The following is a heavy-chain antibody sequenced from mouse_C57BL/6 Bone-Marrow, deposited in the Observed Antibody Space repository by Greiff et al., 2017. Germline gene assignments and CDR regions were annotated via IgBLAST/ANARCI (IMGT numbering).Heavy chain of an antibody. V-gene: IGHV1-64*01. J-gene: IGHJ3*01. CDR2: IHPNSGST. CDR1: GYTFTSYW. Sequence: QVQLQQPGAELVKPGASVKLSCKASGYTFTSYWMHWVKQRPGQGLEWIGMIHPNSGSTNYNEKFKSKATLTVDKSSSTAYMQLISLTSEDSAVYYCARTLSCYLAWFAYWGQGTLVTVSA. CDR3: ARTLSCYLAWFAY. D-gene: IGHD1-1*01.